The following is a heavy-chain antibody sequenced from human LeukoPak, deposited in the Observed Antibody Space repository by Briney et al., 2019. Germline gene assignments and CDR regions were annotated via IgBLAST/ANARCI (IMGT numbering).Heavy chain of an antibody. V-gene: IGHV3-23*01. J-gene: IGHJ1*01. D-gene: IGHD6-13*01. Sequence: GGSMRLSCAASAFTFSSYAMSWVRQAPGKGMEWVSAISGSGGSTYYADSVKGRFTISRDNSKNTLYLQMNSLRAEDTAVYYCAKDRMRSSAGKDFQHWGQGTLVTVSS. CDR1: AFTFSSYA. CDR2: ISGSGGST. CDR3: AKDRMRSSAGKDFQH.